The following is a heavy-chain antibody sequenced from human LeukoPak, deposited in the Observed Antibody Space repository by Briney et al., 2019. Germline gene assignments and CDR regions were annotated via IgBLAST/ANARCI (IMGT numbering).Heavy chain of an antibody. Sequence: GGSLRLSCAASGFTVSSSYMSWVRQAPGKGLELVSVIYSGGSTYYADSVKGRFTVSRDNSQNMLYLQMNSLRAEDTAVYYCAKASYTSWTFYAYWGQGTLVTVSS. D-gene: IGHD2-2*01. CDR1: GFTVSSSY. CDR2: IYSGGST. CDR3: AKASYTSWTFYAY. J-gene: IGHJ4*02. V-gene: IGHV3-53*01.